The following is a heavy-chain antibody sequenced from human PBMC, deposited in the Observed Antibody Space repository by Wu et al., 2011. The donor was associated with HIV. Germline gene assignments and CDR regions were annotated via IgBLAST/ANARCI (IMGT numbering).Heavy chain of an antibody. CDR1: FY. J-gene: IGHJ4*02. Sequence: FYISWIRQAPGKGLEWISYITNSGNDIYYADSVKGRFTISRDNTKNSLYLRMNSLRVEDTAVYYCAREDRVSVAAAGPFDYWGQGTLVTVSA. D-gene: IGHD6-13*01. CDR3: AREDRVSVAAAGPFDY. V-gene: IGHV3-11*01. CDR2: ITNSGNDI.